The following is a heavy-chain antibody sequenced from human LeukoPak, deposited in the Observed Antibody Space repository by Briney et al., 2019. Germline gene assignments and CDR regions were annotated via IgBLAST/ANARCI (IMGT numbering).Heavy chain of an antibody. Sequence: GGSLRLSCAASGFMFSSNWMSWVRLAPGKGLEWVANIKEDGTETYYVDSVKGRFTIFRDNAKNSLYLQMNSLRVEDTAVYYCAEEGRSLQTYWGQGTLVTVSS. V-gene: IGHV3-7*03. CDR2: IKEDGTET. J-gene: IGHJ4*02. CDR3: AEEGRSLQTY. CDR1: GFMFSSNW. D-gene: IGHD5-24*01.